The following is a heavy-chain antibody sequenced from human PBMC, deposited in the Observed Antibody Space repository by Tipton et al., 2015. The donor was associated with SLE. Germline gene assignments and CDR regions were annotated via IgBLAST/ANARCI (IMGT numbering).Heavy chain of an antibody. J-gene: IGHJ4*02. CDR1: GGSISSGGYY. Sequence: TLSLTCTVSGGSISSGGYYWSWIRQHPGKGLEWIGYIYYSGSTNYNPSLKSRVTISVDTSKNQFSLKLSSVTAADTAVYYCARVYLQWLLGPRGYFDYWGQGTLVTVSS. V-gene: IGHV4-31*03. CDR2: IYYSGST. D-gene: IGHD6-19*01. CDR3: ARVYLQWLLGPRGYFDY.